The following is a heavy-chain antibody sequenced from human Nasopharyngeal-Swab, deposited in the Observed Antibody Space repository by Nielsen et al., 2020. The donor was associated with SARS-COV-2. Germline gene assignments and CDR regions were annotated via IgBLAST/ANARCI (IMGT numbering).Heavy chain of an antibody. CDR3: ARGNGSYYLYIWDN. Sequence: GGSLRLSCAASGFTFRSYAISWVRQAPGQGLEWVSVIYSGGSTYYADSVKGRFTISRDNSKNTLYLRMNSLRAEDTAVYYCARGNGSYYLYIWDNWGQGTLVTVSS. CDR2: IYSGGST. V-gene: IGHV3-66*02. CDR1: GFTFRSYA. D-gene: IGHD1-26*01. J-gene: IGHJ4*02.